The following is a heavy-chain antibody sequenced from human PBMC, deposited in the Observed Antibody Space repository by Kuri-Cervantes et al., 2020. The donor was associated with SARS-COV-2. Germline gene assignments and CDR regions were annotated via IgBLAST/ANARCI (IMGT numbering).Heavy chain of an antibody. V-gene: IGHV5-51*01. CDR2: IYPGDSDT. D-gene: IGHD1-26*01. Sequence: GESLKISCKGSGYSFTGYWIAWVRQMPGKGLECMGIIYPGDSDTRYSPSFQGQVTISADKSINTAYLQWSSLKASDSAMYYCARTRGSYYTDAFDLWGQGTMVTVSS. J-gene: IGHJ3*01. CDR3: ARTRGSYYTDAFDL. CDR1: GYSFTGYW.